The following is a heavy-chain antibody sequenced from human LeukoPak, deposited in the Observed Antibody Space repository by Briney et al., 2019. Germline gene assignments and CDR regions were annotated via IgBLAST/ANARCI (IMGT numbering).Heavy chain of an antibody. V-gene: IGHV1-18*01. CDR1: GYTFTSYG. D-gene: IGHD3-16*02. CDR2: ISAYNGNT. J-gene: IGHJ4*02. Sequence: ASVKVSCKASGYTFTSYGISWVRQAPGQGLEWMGWISAYNGNTNYAQKLQGRVTMTTDTSTSTAYMELRSLRSDDTAVYYCARAPYDYVWGSYRHHFDYWGQGTLVTVSS. CDR3: ARAPYDYVWGSYRHHFDY.